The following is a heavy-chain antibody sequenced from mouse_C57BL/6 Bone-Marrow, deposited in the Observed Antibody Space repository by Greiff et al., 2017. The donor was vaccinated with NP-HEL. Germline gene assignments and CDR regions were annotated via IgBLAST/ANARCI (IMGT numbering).Heavy chain of an antibody. CDR3: AREGVAMDY. J-gene: IGHJ4*01. CDR1: GYTFTSYG. V-gene: IGHV1-81*01. Sequence: VMLVESGAELARPGASVKLSCKASGYTFTSYGISWVKQRPGQGLEWIGEIYPRSGNTYYNEKFKGKATLTADKSSSTAYMELRSLTSEDSAVYFCAREGVAMDYWGQGTSVTVTS. CDR2: IYPRSGNT.